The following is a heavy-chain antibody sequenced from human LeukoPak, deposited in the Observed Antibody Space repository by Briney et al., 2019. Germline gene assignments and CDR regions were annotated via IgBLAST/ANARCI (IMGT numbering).Heavy chain of an antibody. Sequence: SETLSLTCTVSGYSISSGHYWGWIRQPPGKGLEWIGSMYHSGSTYYNPPLKSRVTISEDTFKNQFSLKLRSVTAADTAVYYCARGPRFGELLWHWFDPWGQGTLVTVSS. CDR3: ARGPRFGELLWHWFDP. CDR1: GYSISSGHY. CDR2: MYHSGST. D-gene: IGHD3-10*01. V-gene: IGHV4-38-2*02. J-gene: IGHJ5*02.